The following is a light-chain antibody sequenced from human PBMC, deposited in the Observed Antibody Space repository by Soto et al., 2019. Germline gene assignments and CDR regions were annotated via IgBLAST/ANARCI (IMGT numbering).Light chain of an antibody. CDR1: EFLSSSY. CDR3: QQQGT. V-gene: IGKV3-20*01. J-gene: IGKJ2*01. CDR2: AAS. Sequence: EIVLTQSPGTLSLSPGERATLSCRASEFLSSSYLVWYQQKPGQAPRLLIYAASRRATGIPDRFSGSGSATEYTLTINTLDPEEFAVYYCQQQGTFGQGTKLEIK.